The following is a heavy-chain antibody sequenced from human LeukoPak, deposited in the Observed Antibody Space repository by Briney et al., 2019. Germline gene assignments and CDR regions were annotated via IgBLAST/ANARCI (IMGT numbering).Heavy chain of an antibody. CDR1: GFTFNIFG. Sequence: GGTLRLSCVASGFTFNIFGMNWVRQAPGKGLEWVSSISGSGGGTYYADSVKGRFTISRDNSKNTLYLQMNSLRAEDTAVYYCAKSSGRYSYDARFNTFDIWGQGTMVTVSS. D-gene: IGHD5-18*01. CDR2: ISGSGGGT. J-gene: IGHJ3*02. CDR3: AKSSGRYSYDARFNTFDI. V-gene: IGHV3-23*01.